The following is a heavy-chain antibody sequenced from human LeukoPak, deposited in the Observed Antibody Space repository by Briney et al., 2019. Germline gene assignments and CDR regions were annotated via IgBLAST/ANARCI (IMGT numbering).Heavy chain of an antibody. CDR3: ARRSSSGQTEHDY. Sequence: GESLKVSCKGSGYSFTSYWIGWVRQMPGKGLEWMGIIYPGDSDIRYSPSFQGQVTISADKSISTAYLQWSSLKASDTAMYYCARRSSSGQTEHDYWGQGTLVTVSS. D-gene: IGHD6-19*01. CDR2: IYPGDSDI. V-gene: IGHV5-51*01. CDR1: GYSFTSYW. J-gene: IGHJ4*02.